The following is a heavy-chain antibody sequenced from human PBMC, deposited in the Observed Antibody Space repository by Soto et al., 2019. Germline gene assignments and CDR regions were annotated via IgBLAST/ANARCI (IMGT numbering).Heavy chain of an antibody. CDR3: AKTLVDTAMVYYYYGVDV. J-gene: IGHJ6*02. CDR1: GGTFSSYA. V-gene: IGHV1-69*13. CDR2: IIPIFGTA. Sequence: SVKVSCKASGGTFSSYAISWVRQAPGQGLEWMGGIIPIFGTANYAQKFQGRVTITADESTSTAYMELSSLRSEDTAVYYCAKTLVDTAMVYYYYGVDVWGQGTTVTVSS. D-gene: IGHD5-18*01.